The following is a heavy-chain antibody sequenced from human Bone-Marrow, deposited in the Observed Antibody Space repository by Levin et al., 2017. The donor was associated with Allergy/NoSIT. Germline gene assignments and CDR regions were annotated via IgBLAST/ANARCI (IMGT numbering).Heavy chain of an antibody. CDR2: INRFSGDT. CDR1: GYTLTDYY. CDR3: ARRLGGAGDYYYGMDV. J-gene: IGHJ6*01. Sequence: TSGGSLRLSCKASGYTLTDYYMHWVRQAPGQRLEWMGWINRFSGDTNYAEKFQGRVTLTRDTSISTAYMELRSLRVDDTAVYYCARRLGGAGDYYYGMDVWGQGTTVTVSS. D-gene: IGHD3-16*01. V-gene: IGHV1-2*02.